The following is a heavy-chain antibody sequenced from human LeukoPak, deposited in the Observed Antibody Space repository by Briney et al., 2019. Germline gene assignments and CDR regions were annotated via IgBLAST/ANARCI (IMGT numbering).Heavy chain of an antibody. J-gene: IGHJ4*02. CDR3: ARAIAGRITIFGVLVGGYFDY. D-gene: IGHD3-3*01. V-gene: IGHV3-48*01. CDR2: IGSSSTTI. CDR1: GFPFSNFG. Sequence: PGGSLRLSCAASGFPFSNFGLNWVRQAPGKGLEWVSYIGSSSTTIYYADSVQGRFTISRDSAKNSLYLQMNSLRVEDTAVYYCARAIAGRITIFGVLVGGYFDYWGQGALVTVPS.